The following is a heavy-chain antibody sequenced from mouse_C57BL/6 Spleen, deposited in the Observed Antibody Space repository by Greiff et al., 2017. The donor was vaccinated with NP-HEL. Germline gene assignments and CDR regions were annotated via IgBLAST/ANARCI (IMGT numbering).Heavy chain of an antibody. CDR3: ARWTYYDYDGAYAMDY. J-gene: IGHJ4*01. D-gene: IGHD2-4*01. CDR1: GYTFTSYW. V-gene: IGHV1-64*01. Sequence: VQLQQPGAELVKPGASVTLSCKASGYTFTSYWMHWVKQRPGQGLEWIGMIHPNSGSTNYNEKFKSKATLTVDKSSSTAYMQLSSLTSEDSAVYYCARWTYYDYDGAYAMDYWGQGTSVTVSS. CDR2: IHPNSGST.